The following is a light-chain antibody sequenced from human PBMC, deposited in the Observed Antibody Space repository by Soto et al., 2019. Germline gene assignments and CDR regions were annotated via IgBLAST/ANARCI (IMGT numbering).Light chain of an antibody. V-gene: IGKV3-11*01. CDR3: QQRARWPST. CDR1: ESVDRY. J-gene: IGKJ2*02. Sequence: VLRQSPDILSLSAWQTATLSCMASESVDRYVAWYQQKVGQAPRLLIYDAFTRATGVAARFSGSGSATDFTLTISSLEPDDFAVYYCQQRARWPSTFGPGTKVDIK. CDR2: DAF.